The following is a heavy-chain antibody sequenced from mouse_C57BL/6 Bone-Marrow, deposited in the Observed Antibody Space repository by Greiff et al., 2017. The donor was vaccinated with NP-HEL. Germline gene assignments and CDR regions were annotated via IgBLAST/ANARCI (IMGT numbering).Heavy chain of an antibody. V-gene: IGHV1-4*01. CDR1: GYTFTSYT. CDR3: ARALYYPAAY. J-gene: IGHJ3*01. D-gene: IGHD1-1*01. Sequence: VQLQQSGAELARPGASVMMSCKASGYTFTSYTMHWVKQRPGQGLEWIGYIYPSSGYTKYNQKFKDKATLTADKSSNAAYMQLSSLTSEDSAVYYCARALYYPAAYWCQGTLVTVSA. CDR2: IYPSSGYT.